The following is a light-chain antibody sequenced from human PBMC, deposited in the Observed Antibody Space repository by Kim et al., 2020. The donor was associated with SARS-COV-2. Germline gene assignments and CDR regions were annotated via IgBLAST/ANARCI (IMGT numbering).Light chain of an antibody. V-gene: IGLV2-18*02. Sequence: HSVTISCTGTTMYVGSYTPVPCYQQPPGTAPKLVLYEVSSRPSGVPARFSGSKSGNPASLTISGLQAEDEADYYCSSYTSSSTPVVFGGGTQLTVL. CDR3: SSYTSSSTPVV. J-gene: IGLJ2*01. CDR2: EVS. CDR1: TMYVGSYTP.